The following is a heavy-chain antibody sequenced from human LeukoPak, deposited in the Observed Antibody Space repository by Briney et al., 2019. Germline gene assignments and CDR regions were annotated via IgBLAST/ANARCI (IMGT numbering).Heavy chain of an antibody. V-gene: IGHV3-21*04. D-gene: IGHD1-26*01. Sequence: PGGSLRLSSAASGFTFSSYSMNWVRQAPGKGLEWVSSISSSSSYIYYADSVKGRFTISRDNAKNSLYLQMNSLRAEDTALYYCASGGIYYGAAFDFWGQGTLVTVSS. CDR3: ASGGIYYGAAFDF. CDR2: ISSSSSYI. J-gene: IGHJ4*02. CDR1: GFTFSSYS.